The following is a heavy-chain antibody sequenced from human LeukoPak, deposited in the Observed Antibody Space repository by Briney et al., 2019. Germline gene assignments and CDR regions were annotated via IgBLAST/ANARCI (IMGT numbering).Heavy chain of an antibody. D-gene: IGHD2-2*01. CDR3: ARDLGGYCSSTSCYGGAFDAFDI. CDR1: GGTFSSYA. V-gene: IGHV1-69*06. J-gene: IGHJ3*02. CDR2: IIPIFGTA. Sequence: GASVKVSCKASGGTFSSYAISWVRQAPGQGLEWMGGIIPIFGTANYAQKFQGRVTITADKSTSTAYMELSSLRSEDTAVYYCARDLGGYCSSTSCYGGAFDAFDIWGQGTMVTVSS.